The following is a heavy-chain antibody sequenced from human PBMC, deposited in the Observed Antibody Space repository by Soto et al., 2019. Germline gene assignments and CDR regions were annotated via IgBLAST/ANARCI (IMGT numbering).Heavy chain of an antibody. V-gene: IGHV4-59*01. CDR3: ARDIAARPHAFDI. CDR2: IYYSGSA. J-gene: IGHJ3*02. Sequence: SETLSLTCTVSGGSISSYYWSWIRQPPGKGLEWIGYIYYSGSANYNPSLKSRVTISVDTSKNQFSLKLSSVTAADTAVYYCARDIAARPHAFDIWGQGTMVTVSS. CDR1: GGSISSYY. D-gene: IGHD6-6*01.